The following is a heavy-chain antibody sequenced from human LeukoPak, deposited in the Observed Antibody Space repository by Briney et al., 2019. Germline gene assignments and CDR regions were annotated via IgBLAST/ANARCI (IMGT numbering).Heavy chain of an antibody. J-gene: IGHJ4*02. CDR2: ISSSSSYI. V-gene: IGHV3-21*01. CDR3: AREIKYYYDSSGYLRFDY. Sequence: GGSLRLSCAASGFTFSSYSMNWVRQAPGKGLEWVSSISSSSSYIYYADSVKGRFTISGDNAKNSLYLQMNSLRAEDTAVYYCAREIKYYYDSSGYLRFDYWGQGTLVTVSS. D-gene: IGHD3-22*01. CDR1: GFTFSSYS.